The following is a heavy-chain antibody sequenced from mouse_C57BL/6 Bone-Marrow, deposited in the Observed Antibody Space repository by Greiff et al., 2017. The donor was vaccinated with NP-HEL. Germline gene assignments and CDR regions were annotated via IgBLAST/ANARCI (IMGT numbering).Heavy chain of an antibody. CDR2: IDPSDSYT. J-gene: IGHJ4*01. D-gene: IGHD1-1*01. CDR1: GYTFTSYW. V-gene: IGHV1-69*01. Sequence: QVQLQQPGAELVMPGASVKLSCKASGYTFTSYWMPWVKQRPGQGLEWIGEIDPSDSYTNYNQKFKGKSTLTVDTSSSTAYMQLSSLTSEDSAVYYCAREGHYGSSCMDFWGQGTSVPVS. CDR3: AREGHYGSSCMDF.